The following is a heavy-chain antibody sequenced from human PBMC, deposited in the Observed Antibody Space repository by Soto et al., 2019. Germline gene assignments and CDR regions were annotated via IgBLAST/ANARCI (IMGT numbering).Heavy chain of an antibody. CDR2: ISSNSAYI. CDR3: TRDASRDSSARGWFDP. D-gene: IGHD6-13*01. Sequence: PGGSLRLSCAASGFTFRSFTMNWVRQAPGKGLEWVSTISSNSAYIYYTDALRGCFTISRDNAKNSLHLQMNSLRAEDTAVHYCTRDASRDSSARGWFDPWGPGTLVTVSS. V-gene: IGHV3-21*01. CDR1: GFTFRSFT. J-gene: IGHJ5*02.